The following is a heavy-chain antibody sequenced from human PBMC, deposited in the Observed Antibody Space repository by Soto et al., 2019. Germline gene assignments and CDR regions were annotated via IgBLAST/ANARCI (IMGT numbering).Heavy chain of an antibody. Sequence: SETLSLTCAVDSGSFSTYYCSWTRQPPGKGLEWIGEIHPSGDTDYNPSLSNRVTISLDTSKNQFSLKLTSVTAADTAVYYCARVPGPWGKGTLVTVSS. CDR1: SGSFSTYY. V-gene: IGHV4-34*01. CDR3: ARVPGP. J-gene: IGHJ5*02. CDR2: IHPSGDT.